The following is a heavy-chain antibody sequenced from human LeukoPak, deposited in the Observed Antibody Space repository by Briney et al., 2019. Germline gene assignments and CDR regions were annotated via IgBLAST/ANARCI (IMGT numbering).Heavy chain of an antibody. CDR1: GFTFSSYG. CDR2: INSDGSST. Sequence: GGPLRLSCAASGFTFSSYGMHWVRQAPGKGLVWVSRINSDGSSTKCADSVKGRFTISRDNAKNTLYLQMNSLRAEDTAVYYCAALDHGHDYWGQGTLVTVSS. CDR3: AALDHGHDY. J-gene: IGHJ4*02. V-gene: IGHV3-74*03.